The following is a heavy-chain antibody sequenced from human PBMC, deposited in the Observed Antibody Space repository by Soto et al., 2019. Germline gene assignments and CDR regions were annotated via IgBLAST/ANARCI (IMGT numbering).Heavy chain of an antibody. CDR3: AKEALNYYYGSGSYADFDY. V-gene: IGHV3-23*01. Sequence: ESGGGLVQPGGSLRLSCAASGFTFSSYAMSWVRQAPGKGLEWVSAISGSGGSTYYADSVKGRFTISRDNSKNTLYLQMNSLRAEDTAVYYCAKEALNYYYGSGSYADFDYWGQGTLVTVSS. J-gene: IGHJ4*02. D-gene: IGHD3-10*01. CDR2: ISGSGGST. CDR1: GFTFSSYA.